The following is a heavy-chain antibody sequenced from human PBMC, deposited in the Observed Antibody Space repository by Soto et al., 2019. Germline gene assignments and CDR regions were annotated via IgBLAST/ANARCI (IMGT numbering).Heavy chain of an antibody. Sequence: SETLSLTXTVSGGSISSYYWSWIRQPAGRGLEWIGRIYTSGSTNYNPSLKSRVTMSVDTSKNQFSLKLSSVTAADTAVYYCARDPTYYDFWSGYSSYYYGMDVWGQGTTVTVSS. CDR2: IYTSGST. V-gene: IGHV4-4*07. D-gene: IGHD3-3*01. CDR1: GGSISSYY. J-gene: IGHJ6*02. CDR3: ARDPTYYDFWSGYSSYYYGMDV.